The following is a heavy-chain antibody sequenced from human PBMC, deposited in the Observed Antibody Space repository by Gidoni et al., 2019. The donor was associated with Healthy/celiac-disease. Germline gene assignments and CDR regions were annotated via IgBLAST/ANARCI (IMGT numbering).Heavy chain of an antibody. CDR2: IGTAGDT. J-gene: IGHJ6*02. CDR1: GFTFSSYE. V-gene: IGHV3-13*04. Sequence: LAESRRGLVESGSPLSLYCSAYGFTFSSYELHWVRQATGKGLEWVSAIGTAGDTHYPGSVKGRFTISRENAKNSWYRQKNSLKSEDRAVYCCARGYRRETDYYYGMDVWGQGTTVTVSS. D-gene: IGHD3-16*02. CDR3: ARGYRRETDYYYGMDV.